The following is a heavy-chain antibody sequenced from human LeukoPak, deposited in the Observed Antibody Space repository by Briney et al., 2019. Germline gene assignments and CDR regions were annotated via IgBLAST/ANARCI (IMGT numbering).Heavy chain of an antibody. CDR3: ARTAYDSSGYYKLQFDY. CDR1: GYSISSGYY. D-gene: IGHD3-22*01. V-gene: IGHV4-61*01. Sequence: SETLSLTCTVSGYSISSGYYWGWIRQPPGKGLEWIGYIYYSGSTNYNPSLKSRVTISVDTSKNQFSLKLSSVTAADTAVYYCARTAYDSSGYYKLQFDYWGQGTLVTVSS. J-gene: IGHJ4*02. CDR2: IYYSGST.